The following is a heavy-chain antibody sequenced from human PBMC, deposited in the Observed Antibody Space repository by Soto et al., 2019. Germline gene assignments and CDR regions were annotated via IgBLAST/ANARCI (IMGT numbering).Heavy chain of an antibody. CDR3: AKGAWDITMVRGVIHGVVSY. Sequence: EVQLLESGGGLVQPGGSLRLSCAASGFTFSSYAMSWVRQAPGKGLEWVSAISGSGGSTYYADSVKGRFTISRDNSKNTLYLQMYSLRAEDTAVYYCAKGAWDITMVRGVIHGVVSYWGQGTLVTVSS. CDR1: GFTFSSYA. V-gene: IGHV3-23*01. J-gene: IGHJ4*02. D-gene: IGHD3-10*01. CDR2: ISGSGGST.